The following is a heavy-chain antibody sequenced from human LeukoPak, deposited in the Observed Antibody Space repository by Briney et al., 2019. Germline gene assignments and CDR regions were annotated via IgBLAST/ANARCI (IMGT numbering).Heavy chain of an antibody. CDR3: ARGGHRQKEF. Sequence: GGSLRLSCAASGFTFSTFSMNWVRQAPGKGLGWVSYINTRSSTSYYADSVKGRFTISRDNAKNSLYLQMNGLVAEDTAVYYCARGGHRQKEFWGQGTLVTVSS. J-gene: IGHJ4*02. V-gene: IGHV3-48*04. CDR2: INTRSSTS. D-gene: IGHD3-10*01. CDR1: GFTFSTFS.